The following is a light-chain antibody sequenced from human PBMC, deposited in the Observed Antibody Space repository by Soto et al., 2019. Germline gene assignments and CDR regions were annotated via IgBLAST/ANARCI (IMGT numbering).Light chain of an antibody. CDR2: DVT. Sequence: QSALTQPASVSGSPGQSITISCTGTSSDVGGYNHVSWYQQHPGKAPKLMIYDVTDRPSGVSNCFSGSKSGNTASLAISGLQVEDGADYYCNSYTSTYTLLFGGGTKLTVL. J-gene: IGLJ2*01. CDR1: SSDVGGYNH. V-gene: IGLV2-14*03. CDR3: NSYTSTYTLL.